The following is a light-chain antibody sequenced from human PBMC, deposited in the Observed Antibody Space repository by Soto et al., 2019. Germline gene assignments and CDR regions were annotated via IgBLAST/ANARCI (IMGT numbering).Light chain of an antibody. J-gene: IGKJ4*01. V-gene: IGKV3-20*01. CDR1: QNVTSSN. Sequence: EIVLTQSPGTLSLSPGERVTLSCRASQNVTSSNLAWYQQKPGQAPSLLISGASTRATGIPDRFIGSGSGTDFTLTISRLEPEDFAVYYCQQYDTSPLTFGGGTKVEI. CDR2: GAS. CDR3: QQYDTSPLT.